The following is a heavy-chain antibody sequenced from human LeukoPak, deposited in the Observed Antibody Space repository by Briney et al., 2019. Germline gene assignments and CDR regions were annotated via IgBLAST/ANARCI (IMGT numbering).Heavy chain of an antibody. CDR1: GFTFSSNA. V-gene: IGHV3-23*01. CDR3: AKDAHSGSYFDY. Sequence: PGGSLRLSCAASGFTFSSNAMCRVRQAPGKGLEWVSLISGNGGTTYYADSVKGRLTISRDNSKNTLYLQMNSLRVEDTAVYYCAKDAHSGSYFDYWGQGILVTVSS. J-gene: IGHJ4*01. CDR2: ISGNGGTT. D-gene: IGHD1-26*01.